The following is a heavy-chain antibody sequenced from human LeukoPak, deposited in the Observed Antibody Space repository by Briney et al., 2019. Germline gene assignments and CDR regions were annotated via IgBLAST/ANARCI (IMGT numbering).Heavy chain of an antibody. V-gene: IGHV4-59*01. Sequence: SETLSLTCTCSDDSISHYYRGWIRQPPGKGLEWIGSIHNSGTSTYNLSLKSRVTISADTSKNQFSLKLNSMTTADTAVYYCTRGAGWLIDYWGQGILVTVSS. CDR3: TRGAGWLIDY. CDR2: IHNSGTS. J-gene: IGHJ4*02. CDR1: DDSISHYY. D-gene: IGHD3-16*01.